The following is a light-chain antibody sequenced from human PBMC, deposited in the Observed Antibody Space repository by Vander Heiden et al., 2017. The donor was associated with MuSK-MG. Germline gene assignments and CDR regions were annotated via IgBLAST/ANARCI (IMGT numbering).Light chain of an antibody. Sequence: IQMTPSPSSLSASVGDRVTITFRASQGISNYLAWYQQKPGKVPKLLIYAASTFQSGVPSRFSGSGSGTDFTLTISSLQPEDVATYYCQKDNSAPQTFGQGTKVEIK. V-gene: IGKV1-27*01. CDR3: QKDNSAPQT. CDR1: QGISNY. J-gene: IGKJ1*01. CDR2: AAS.